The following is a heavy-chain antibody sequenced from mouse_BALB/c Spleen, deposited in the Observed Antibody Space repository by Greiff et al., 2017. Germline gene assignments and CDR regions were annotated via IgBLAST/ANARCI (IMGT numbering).Heavy chain of an antibody. J-gene: IGHJ3*01. CDR1: GFTFTDYY. CDR3: ARDEYDFAY. CDR2: IRNKANGYTT. V-gene: IGHV7-3*02. Sequence: EVKLMESGGGLVQPGGSLRLSCATSGFTFTDYYMSWVRQPPGKALEWLGFIRNKANGYTTEYSASVKGRFTISRDNSQSILYLQMNTLRAEDSATYYCARDEYDFAYWGQGTLVTVSA. D-gene: IGHD2-14*01.